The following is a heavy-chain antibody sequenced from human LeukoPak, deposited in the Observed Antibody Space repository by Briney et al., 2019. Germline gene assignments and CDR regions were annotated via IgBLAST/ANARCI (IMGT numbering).Heavy chain of an antibody. D-gene: IGHD5-18*01. V-gene: IGHV3-30-3*01. CDR1: GFTFRNYY. CDR2: ISLDGNNE. CDR3: ARGGYSYGLDEKEYYFDY. J-gene: IGHJ4*02. Sequence: GRSLRLSCAASGFTFRNYYMHWVRQAPGKGLEWVAVISLDGNNEYYADSVKGRFTISRDNAKSSLYLQMNSLRAEDTAVYYCARGGYSYGLDEKEYYFDYWGQGTLVTVSS.